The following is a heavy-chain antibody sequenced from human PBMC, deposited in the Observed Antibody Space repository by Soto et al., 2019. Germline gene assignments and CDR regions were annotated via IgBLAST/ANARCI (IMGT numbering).Heavy chain of an antibody. CDR3: ARDFFDSSDYTTNWFDP. V-gene: IGHV4-39*01. Sequence: SESLYINYSNSGCPIRNRRVNRSWRDEPRGAGLESIRSIYHTGNAYYNPSLKSRVTISVDTSKNQFSLKLTSVTAADAALYYCARDFFDSSDYTTNWFDPWGQGTLVTVSS. D-gene: IGHD3-22*01. CDR1: GCPIRNRRVN. CDR2: IYHTGNA. J-gene: IGHJ5*02.